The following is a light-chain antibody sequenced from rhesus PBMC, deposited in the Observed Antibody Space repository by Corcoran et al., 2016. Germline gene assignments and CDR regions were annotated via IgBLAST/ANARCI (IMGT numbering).Light chain of an antibody. V-gene: IGKV3-24*04. J-gene: IGKJ1*01. CDR1: QSASSY. Sequence: EIVMTQSPATLALSPGERATLSCRANQSASSYLAWYQQKPGQAPRLLIYGASSRATGIPDRFSGSGSGTVVTLPISSLEPDVVVVYFCLQGSNWPWTFGLGTKVELK. CDR2: GAS. CDR3: LQGSNWPWT.